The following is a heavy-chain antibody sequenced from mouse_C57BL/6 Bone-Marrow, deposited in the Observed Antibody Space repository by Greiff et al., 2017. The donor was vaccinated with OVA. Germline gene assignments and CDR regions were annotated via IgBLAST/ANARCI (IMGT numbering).Heavy chain of an antibody. J-gene: IGHJ4*01. CDR2: ISDGGSYT. Sequence: EVMLVESGGGLVKPGGSLKLSCAASGFTFSSYAMSWVRQTPEKRLEWVATISDGGSYTYYPDNVKGRFTISRDNAKNNLYLQMSHLKSEDTAMYYCARERWFHYAMDYWGQGTSVTVSS. CDR1: GFTFSSYA. CDR3: ARERWFHYAMDY. D-gene: IGHD2-3*01. V-gene: IGHV5-4*01.